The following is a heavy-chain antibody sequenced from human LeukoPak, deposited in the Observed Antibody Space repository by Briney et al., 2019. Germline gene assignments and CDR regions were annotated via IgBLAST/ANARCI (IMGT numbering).Heavy chain of an antibody. J-gene: IGHJ4*02. CDR1: VGTLSSYA. CDR2: IIPIFGTA. D-gene: IGHD3-22*01. V-gene: IGHV1-69*13. CDR3: ASVRDYYDSSGSKFDD. Sequence: SVKVSCKASVGTLSSYAISWVRQAPGQGLEWRGGIIPIFGTADYAQKFHSRVTITADESTTTAYMELSSLRSEDTAMYYCASVRDYYDSSGSKFDDWGQGTLVTVSS.